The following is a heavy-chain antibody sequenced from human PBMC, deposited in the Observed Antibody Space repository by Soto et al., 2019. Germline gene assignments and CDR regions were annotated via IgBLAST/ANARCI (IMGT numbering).Heavy chain of an antibody. CDR1: GGSISTVDYW. CDR3: ARGPSEDKVDS. J-gene: IGHJ4*02. V-gene: IGHV4-30-4*01. Sequence: QVQLQESGPGLVKPSQTLSLTCTVSGGSISTVDYWWSWIRQSPDMGLEWIGHIYDGGRTYNNPSLESGVTMSVDSSKRQLSPTVSSVSAADTAVYYCARGPSEDKVDSWGQGTLVTVSS. CDR2: IYDGGRT.